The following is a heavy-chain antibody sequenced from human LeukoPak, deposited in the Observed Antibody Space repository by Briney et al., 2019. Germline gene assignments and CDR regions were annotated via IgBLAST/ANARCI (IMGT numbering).Heavy chain of an antibody. CDR2: ISSSSSYI. CDR1: GFTFNSYS. D-gene: IGHD6-19*01. J-gene: IGHJ6*03. V-gene: IGHV3-21*04. Sequence: GGSLRLSCAASGFTFNSYSMNWVRQAPGKGLEWVSSISSSSSYIYYADSVKGRFTISRDNSKNTLYLQMNSLRAEDTAVYYCAKYSSGWYYYYYMDVWGKGTTVTISS. CDR3: AKYSSGWYYYYYMDV.